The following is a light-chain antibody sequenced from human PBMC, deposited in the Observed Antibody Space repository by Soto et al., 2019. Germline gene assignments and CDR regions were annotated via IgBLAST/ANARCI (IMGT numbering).Light chain of an antibody. CDR2: DAS. V-gene: IGKV3-11*01. Sequence: EIVLTQSPGTLSLSPGERATLSCRASQSVSSCYLAWYQQKPGQAPRLLIYDASNRATGIPARFSGSGSGTDFTLTISSLEPEDFAVYYCQQRSNWPCTFGQGTLLEIK. J-gene: IGKJ5*01. CDR1: QSVSSCY. CDR3: QQRSNWPCT.